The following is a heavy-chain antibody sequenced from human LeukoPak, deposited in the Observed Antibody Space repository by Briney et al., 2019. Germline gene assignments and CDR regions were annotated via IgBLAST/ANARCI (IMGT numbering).Heavy chain of an antibody. CDR3: ARRRLRYFDWLEGDYYYYYMDV. D-gene: IGHD3-9*01. CDR2: IYYSGST. Sequence: SETLSLTCTVAGGSISSMSYYWGWIRQPPGKGLEWIGNIYYSGSTYYNPSLKSRVAISVDTSKNQFSLKLSSVTAADTAVYYCARRRLRYFDWLEGDYYYYYMDVWGKGTTVTISS. J-gene: IGHJ6*03. CDR1: GGSISSMSYY. V-gene: IGHV4-39*07.